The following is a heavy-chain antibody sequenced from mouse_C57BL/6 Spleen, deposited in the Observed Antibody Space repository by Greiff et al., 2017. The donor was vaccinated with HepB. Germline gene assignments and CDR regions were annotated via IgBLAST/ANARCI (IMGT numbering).Heavy chain of an antibody. J-gene: IGHJ2*01. CDR1: GFTFSSYA. V-gene: IGHV5-9-1*02. CDR2: ISSGGDYI. Sequence: EVMLVESGEGLVKPGGSLKLSCAASGFTFSSYAMSWVRQTPEKRLEWVAYISSGGDYIYYADTVKGRFTISRDNARNTLYLQMSSLKSEDTDMYYCTRGYGNYYFDYWGQGTTLTVSS. D-gene: IGHD2-10*02. CDR3: TRGYGNYYFDY.